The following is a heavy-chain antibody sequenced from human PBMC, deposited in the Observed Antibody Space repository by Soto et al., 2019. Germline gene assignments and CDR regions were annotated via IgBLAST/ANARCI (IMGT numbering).Heavy chain of an antibody. CDR1: GYTFSSIG. CDR2: ISPHKDDT. D-gene: IGHD3-10*01. Sequence: ASVKVSCKTSGYTFSSIGISWVRQAPGQGLEWMGWISPHKDDTYYAQRLQGRVTMTTDTSTSTAYMELRSLRSDDTAVYFCARDLDGSGSYYTNYWGQGTLVTVSS. CDR3: ARDLDGSGSYYTNY. J-gene: IGHJ4*02. V-gene: IGHV1-18*01.